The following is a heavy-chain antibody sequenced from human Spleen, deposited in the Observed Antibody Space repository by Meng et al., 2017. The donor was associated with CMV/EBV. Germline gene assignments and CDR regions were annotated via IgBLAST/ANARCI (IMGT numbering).Heavy chain of an antibody. J-gene: IGHJ5*02. CDR3: ARVDADDYGDPHNWFDP. CDR2: INHSGST. Sequence: QVQLQQWGAGLLKPSXXLSRTCAVYGGSFSGYYWSWIRQPPGKGLEWIGEINHSGSTNYNPSLKSRVTISVDTSKNQFSLKLSSVTAADTAVYYCARVDADDYGDPHNWFDPWGQGPLGTVSS. CDR1: GGSFSGYY. V-gene: IGHV4-34*01. D-gene: IGHD4-17*01.